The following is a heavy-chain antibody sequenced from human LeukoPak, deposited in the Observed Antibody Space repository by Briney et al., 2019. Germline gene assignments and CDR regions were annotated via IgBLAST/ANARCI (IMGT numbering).Heavy chain of an antibody. CDR2: INHSGST. J-gene: IGHJ4*02. CDR3: ARYSGYYLSYFDY. V-gene: IGHV4-34*01. D-gene: IGHD3-22*01. CDR1: DGSFSGYY. Sequence: SETLSLTCAVYDGSFSGYYWSWIRQPPGKGLQWIGEINHSGSTNYNPSLKSRVTISVDTSKNQFSLKLSSATAADTAVYYCARYSGYYLSYFDYWGQGTLVTISS.